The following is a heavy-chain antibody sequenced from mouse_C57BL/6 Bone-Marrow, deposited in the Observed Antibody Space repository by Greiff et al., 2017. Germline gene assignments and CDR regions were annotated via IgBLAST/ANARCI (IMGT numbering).Heavy chain of an antibody. J-gene: IGHJ2*01. V-gene: IGHV1-81*01. CDR3: ARPGEYDY. CDR2: IYPRSGNT. D-gene: IGHD5-1*01. CDR1: GYTFTSYG. Sequence: QVQLQQSGAELARPGASVTLSCKASGYTFTSYGISWVKQRTGQGLEGIGEIYPRSGNTYYNEKFKGKATRTADKSSSKAYMELCSMTSEDSAVDFCARPGEYDYWCQGTTLKGSS.